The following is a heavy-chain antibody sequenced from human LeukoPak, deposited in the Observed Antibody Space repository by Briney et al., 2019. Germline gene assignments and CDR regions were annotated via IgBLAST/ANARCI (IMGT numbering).Heavy chain of an antibody. V-gene: IGHV1-2*02. CDR1: GYTFTGYY. CDR2: INPNSGGT. CDR3: ARALRYYYGSGPLTPYYYYMDV. Sequence: ASVKVSCKASGYTFTGYYMHWVRQAPGQGLEWMGWINPNSGGTNYAQKFQGRVTMTRDTSISTAYMELSRLRSDDTAAYYCARALRYYYGSGPLTPYYYYMDVWGKGTTVTVSS. J-gene: IGHJ6*03. D-gene: IGHD3-10*01.